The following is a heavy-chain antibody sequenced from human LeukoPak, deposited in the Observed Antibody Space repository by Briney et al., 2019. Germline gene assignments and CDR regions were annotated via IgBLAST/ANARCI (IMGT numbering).Heavy chain of an antibody. CDR3: AKDRMVYAPHGGAFDI. CDR1: GFTFSSYS. CDR2: ISSSSSYI. D-gene: IGHD2-8*01. V-gene: IGHV3-21*04. J-gene: IGHJ3*02. Sequence: KPGGSLRLSCAASGFTFSSYSMNWVRQTPGKGLEWVSSISSSSSYIFYADSVKGRFTISRDNAKNSLYLQMNSLRAEDMALYYCAKDRMVYAPHGGAFDIWGQGTMVTVSS.